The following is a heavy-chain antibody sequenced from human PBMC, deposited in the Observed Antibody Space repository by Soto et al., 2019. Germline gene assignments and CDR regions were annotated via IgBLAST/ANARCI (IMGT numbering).Heavy chain of an antibody. Sequence: SETLSLTCAVYGGSFSGYYWSWIRQPPGKGLEWIGEINHSGSTNYNPSLKSRVTISVDTSKNQFSLKLSSVAAAGTAVYYCARGLRITMVRGVINSYYFDYWGQGTLVTVSS. D-gene: IGHD3-10*01. V-gene: IGHV4-34*01. CDR1: GGSFSGYY. CDR2: INHSGST. CDR3: ARGLRITMVRGVINSYYFDY. J-gene: IGHJ4*02.